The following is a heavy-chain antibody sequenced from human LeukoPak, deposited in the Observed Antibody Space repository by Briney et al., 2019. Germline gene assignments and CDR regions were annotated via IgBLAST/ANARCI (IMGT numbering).Heavy chain of an antibody. CDR3: ARDLDWDYDY. Sequence: GGSLRLSCAASGFTFSSYSMNWVRQAPGKGLEWVSSISSSSTYIYYADSVKGRFTISRDNAKNSLYLQLNSLRAEDTAVYYCARDLDWDYDYWGQGTLVTVSS. D-gene: IGHD3-9*01. CDR1: GFTFSSYS. J-gene: IGHJ4*02. CDR2: ISSSSTYI. V-gene: IGHV3-21*01.